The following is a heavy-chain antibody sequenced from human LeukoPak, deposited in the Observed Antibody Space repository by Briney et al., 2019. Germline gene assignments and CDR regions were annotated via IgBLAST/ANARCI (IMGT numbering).Heavy chain of an antibody. CDR3: AKDIQLST. V-gene: IGHV3-23*01. J-gene: IGHJ3*01. D-gene: IGHD5-24*01. CDR1: GFTFSSAA. Sequence: GGSLRLSCAASGFTFSSAAMTWVRQAPGKGLEWVSLIVSSGGSTYYADSVKGRFTISRDNSKNTLSLQMNSLRVEDTAIYYFAKDIQLSTWGLGTMVTVSS. CDR2: IVSSGGST.